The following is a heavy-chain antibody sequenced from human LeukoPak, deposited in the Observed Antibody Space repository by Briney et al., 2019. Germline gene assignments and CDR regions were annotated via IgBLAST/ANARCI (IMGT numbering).Heavy chain of an antibody. D-gene: IGHD2-2*01. Sequence: ASVKVSCKASGYTFTGYYMHWVRQAPGQGLEWMGWINPNSGGTNYAQKFQGRVTMTRDTSISTAYMELSRLRSDDTAVYYCARDLSRSWDIVVTPSYGIDYWGQGTLVTVSS. CDR2: INPNSGGT. CDR1: GYTFTGYY. V-gene: IGHV1-2*02. J-gene: IGHJ4*02. CDR3: ARDLSRSWDIVVTPSYGIDY.